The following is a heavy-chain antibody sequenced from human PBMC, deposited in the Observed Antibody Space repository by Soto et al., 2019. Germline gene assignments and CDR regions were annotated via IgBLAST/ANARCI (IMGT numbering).Heavy chain of an antibody. CDR2: ISYDGSNK. J-gene: IGHJ4*02. D-gene: IGHD5-12*01. CDR3: AKDLLSGPSGYSGYLLSYFDY. V-gene: IGHV3-30*18. CDR1: GFTFSSYG. Sequence: PGGSLRLSCAASGFTFSSYGMHWVRQAPGKGLEWVAVISYDGSNKYYADSVKGRFTISRDNSKNTLYLQMNSLRAEDTAVYYCAKDLLSGPSGYSGYLLSYFDYWGQGTLVTVSS.